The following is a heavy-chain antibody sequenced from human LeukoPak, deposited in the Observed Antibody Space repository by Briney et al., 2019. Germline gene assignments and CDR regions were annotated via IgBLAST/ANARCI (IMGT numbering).Heavy chain of an antibody. Sequence: PGGSLRLSCAASGFTFSSYEMNWVRQAPGKGLEWVSYISSSGSTIYYADSVKGRFTISRDNAKNSLYLQMNSLRAEDTAVYYCVREYYDSSGYYCFDYWGQGTLVTVSS. CDR2: ISSSGSTI. CDR3: VREYYDSSGYYCFDY. J-gene: IGHJ4*02. D-gene: IGHD3-22*01. CDR1: GFTFSSYE. V-gene: IGHV3-48*03.